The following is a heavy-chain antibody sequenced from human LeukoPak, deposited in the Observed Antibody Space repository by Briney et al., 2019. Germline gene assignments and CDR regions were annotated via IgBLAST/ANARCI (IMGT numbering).Heavy chain of an antibody. Sequence: GGSLRLSCAASGFTFSNAWMNWVRQAPGKGLEWLGYISSSGATIYYADSLKGRFTISRDDAKNSLYLQLNYLRAEDTAVYYCARDQYSGSLDAFDIWGQGTMVTVSS. J-gene: IGHJ3*02. CDR1: GFTFSNAW. D-gene: IGHD1-26*01. CDR3: ARDQYSGSLDAFDI. V-gene: IGHV3-48*04. CDR2: ISSSGATI.